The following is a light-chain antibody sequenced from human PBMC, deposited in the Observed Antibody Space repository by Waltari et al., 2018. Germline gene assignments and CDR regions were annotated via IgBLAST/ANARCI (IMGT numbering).Light chain of an antibody. CDR3: QQRSNWPPWT. J-gene: IGKJ1*01. Sequence: IVLTPSPATLSLPPGERATLSCRASQSVSSYLAWYQQNPAQAPRLLNYAASNRATGIPARFSGSGSGKDFTLTISSLEPEDFAVYYCQQRSNWPPWTFGQGTKVEIK. CDR2: AAS. CDR1: QSVSSY. V-gene: IGKV3-11*01.